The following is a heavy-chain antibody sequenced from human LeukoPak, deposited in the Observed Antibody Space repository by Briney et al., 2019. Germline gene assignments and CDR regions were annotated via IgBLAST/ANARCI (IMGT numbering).Heavy chain of an antibody. V-gene: IGHV1-69*04. D-gene: IGHD6-6*01. CDR1: GGTFSSYA. J-gene: IGHJ4*02. CDR3: ATPIAAQGDY. CDR2: IIPILGIA. Sequence: GAPVKVSCKASGGTFSSYAISWVRQAPGQGLEWMGRIIPILGIANYAQKFQGRVTITADKSTSTAYMELSSLRSEDTAVYYCATPIAAQGDYWGQGTLVTVPS.